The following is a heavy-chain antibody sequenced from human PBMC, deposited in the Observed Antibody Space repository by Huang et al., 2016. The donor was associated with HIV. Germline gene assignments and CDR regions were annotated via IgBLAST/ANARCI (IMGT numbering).Heavy chain of an antibody. CDR1: GYTFSRFG. CDR3: ARGGGIQLWLLGYYYMDV. Sequence: QVQLVQSGAEVKKPGASVKVSCKASGYTFSRFGISWVRQAPGQGLEWGGWISVYNGNQKFAQKFQGRLTMTTDTSTSTAYMELRSLRSDDTAVYYCARGGGIQLWLLGYYYMDVWGNGTTVTVSS. D-gene: IGHD5-18*01. V-gene: IGHV1-18*01. CDR2: ISVYNGNQ. J-gene: IGHJ6*03.